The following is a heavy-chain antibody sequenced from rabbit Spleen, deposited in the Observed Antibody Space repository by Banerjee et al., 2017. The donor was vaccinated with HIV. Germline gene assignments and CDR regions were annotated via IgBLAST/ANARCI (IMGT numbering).Heavy chain of an antibody. CDR1: GFSFRDRDE. V-gene: IGHV1S45*01. CDR3: ARDLAGSIGWNFYL. D-gene: IGHD3-1*01. Sequence: QEQLEESGGGLVKPEGYQTLTCKASGFSFRDRDEMCWVRQAPGKGLEWIACINTATGKPVYATWAKGRFTISTTSSTTVTLQMTSLTAADSATYFCARDLAGSIGWNFYLWGPGTLVPVS. J-gene: IGHJ4*01. CDR2: INTATGKP.